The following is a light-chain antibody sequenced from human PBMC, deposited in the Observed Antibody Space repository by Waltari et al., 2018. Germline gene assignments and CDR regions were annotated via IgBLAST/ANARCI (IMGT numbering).Light chain of an antibody. V-gene: IGKV2-28*01. Sequence: DIVMTQSPLSLPVTPGKPASISCRSSQSLLHSNGYNYLDWYLQKPGQSPQLLIYLGSNRASGVPDRFSGSGSGTDFTLKISRVEAEDVGVYYCMQALQTPATFGQGTKVEIK. CDR3: MQALQTPAT. J-gene: IGKJ1*01. CDR2: LGS. CDR1: QSLLHSNGYNY.